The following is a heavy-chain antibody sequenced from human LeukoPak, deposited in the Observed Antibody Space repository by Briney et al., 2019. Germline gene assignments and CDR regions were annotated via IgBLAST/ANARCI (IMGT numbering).Heavy chain of an antibody. CDR3: TTHDYGGNSKY. V-gene: IGHV3-73*01. CDR1: GFTFSGSA. CDR2: IRIKANSYAT. J-gene: IGHJ4*02. D-gene: IGHD4-23*01. Sequence: GGSLRLSCAASGFTFSGSAMHWVRQPSGKGLEWVGRIRIKANSYATAYAASVKGRFTISRDDSKNTAYLQMNSLKTEDTAVYYCTTHDYGGNSKYWGQGTLVTVSS.